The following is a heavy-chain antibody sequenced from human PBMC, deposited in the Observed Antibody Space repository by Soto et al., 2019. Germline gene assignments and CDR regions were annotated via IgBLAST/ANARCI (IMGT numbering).Heavy chain of an antibody. Sequence: SVKVSCKASGGTFSSYTISWVRQAPGQGLEWMGRIIPILGITNYAQKLQGRVTITTDKSTSTAYMELSSLRSDDTAVYYCARDFDTAMVSYYYYYGMDVWGQGTTVTVSS. CDR1: GGTFSSYT. J-gene: IGHJ6*02. CDR2: IIPILGIT. CDR3: ARDFDTAMVSYYYYYGMDV. V-gene: IGHV1-69*04. D-gene: IGHD5-18*01.